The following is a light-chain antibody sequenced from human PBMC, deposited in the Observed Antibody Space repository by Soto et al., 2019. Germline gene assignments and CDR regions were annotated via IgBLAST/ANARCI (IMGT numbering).Light chain of an antibody. J-gene: IGKJ1*01. CDR2: ATS. V-gene: IGKV1-6*01. CDR1: QDIEDD. Sequence: AIQMTQSPSSLSASVGDTVTITCRASQDIEDDLGWYQQKPGKAPKLLIYATSSLQSGVPSRFSGSGSGTDFSLSIRSLQPEDSATYYCLHDYNYPWTFGQGTKVDIK. CDR3: LHDYNYPWT.